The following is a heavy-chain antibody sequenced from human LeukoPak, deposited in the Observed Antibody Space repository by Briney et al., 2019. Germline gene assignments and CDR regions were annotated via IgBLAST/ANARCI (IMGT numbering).Heavy chain of an antibody. V-gene: IGHV4-30-2*03. CDR1: GGSISSGGYS. D-gene: IGHD2-2*01. CDR3: ASGVPAALIRPHYYGMDV. Sequence: SETLSLTCAVSGGSISSGGYSWSWIRQPPGEGLEWIGSIYYSGSTYYNPSLKSRVTISVDTSKNQFSLKLSSVTAADTAVYYCASGVPAALIRPHYYGMDVWGQGTTVTVSS. CDR2: IYYSGST. J-gene: IGHJ6*02.